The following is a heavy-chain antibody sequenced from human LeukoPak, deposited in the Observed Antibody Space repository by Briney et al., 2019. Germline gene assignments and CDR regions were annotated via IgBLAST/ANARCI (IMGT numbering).Heavy chain of an antibody. CDR1: GGTFSSYA. D-gene: IGHD4-23*01. V-gene: IGHV1-69*06. J-gene: IGHJ4*02. Sequence: GASVKVSCKASGGTFSSYAISWVRQAPGQGLEWMGGINPIFGTANYAQKFQGRVTITADKSTSTAYMELNSLRSEDTAVYYCARVRGLDYGGNSIDYWGQGTLVTVSS. CDR2: INPIFGTA. CDR3: ARVRGLDYGGNSIDY.